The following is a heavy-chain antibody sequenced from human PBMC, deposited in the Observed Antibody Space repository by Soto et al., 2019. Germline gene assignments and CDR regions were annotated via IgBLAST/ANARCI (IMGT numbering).Heavy chain of an antibody. CDR2: IYWDDDK. V-gene: IGHV2-5*02. CDR1: GFSLSTTEVG. J-gene: IGHJ4*02. D-gene: IGHD3-10*01. Sequence: QITLKESGPTLVKPTETLTLTCGFSGFSLSTTEVGVGWIRQPPGKALEWLALIYWDDDKRYSPSLKSRLTITKDTSKNQVVLTMTNTDPVDTATYYCGRRIIMFRGVPDTYYFDYWGQGILVTVSS. CDR3: GRRIIMFRGVPDTYYFDY.